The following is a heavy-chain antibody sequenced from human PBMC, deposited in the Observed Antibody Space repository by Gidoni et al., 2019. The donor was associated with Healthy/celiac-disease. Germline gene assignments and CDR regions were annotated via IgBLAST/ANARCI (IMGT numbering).Heavy chain of an antibody. J-gene: IGHJ5*02. V-gene: IGHV4-39*07. Sequence: QLQLQESGPGLVKPSETLSLTCTVSGGSISSSSYSWVWSRQPPGKWLEWIGSIYYSGCTYDNPSLKSRVTISVDTSKIQFSLKLSSVTASDTAVYYCARVASIVVVPATYNWFDPWGQGTLVTVSS. CDR2: IYYSGCT. CDR1: GGSISSSSYS. CDR3: ARVASIVVVPATYNWFDP. D-gene: IGHD2-2*01.